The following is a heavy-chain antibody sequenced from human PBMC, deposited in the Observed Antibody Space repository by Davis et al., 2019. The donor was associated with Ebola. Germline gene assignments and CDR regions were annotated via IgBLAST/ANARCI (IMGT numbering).Heavy chain of an antibody. D-gene: IGHD2-8*02. J-gene: IGHJ6*02. V-gene: IGHV4-59*01. Sequence: PSETLSLTCTVSGGSISSYYWSWIRQPPGEGLEWIGYIYYSGSTNYNPSLKSRVTISVDTSKNQFSLKLSSVTAADTAVYYCARALGYCTGGVCLDYYYYGMDVWGQGTTVTVSS. CDR2: IYYSGST. CDR1: GGSISSYY. CDR3: ARALGYCTGGVCLDYYYYGMDV.